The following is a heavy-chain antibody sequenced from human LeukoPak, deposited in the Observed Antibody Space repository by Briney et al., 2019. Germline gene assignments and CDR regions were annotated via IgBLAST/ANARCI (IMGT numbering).Heavy chain of an antibody. D-gene: IGHD2-8*01. CDR2: INHSGSN. CDR3: ARGAGTSGLDY. CDR1: GGSLRGYY. J-gene: IGHJ4*02. V-gene: IGHV4-34*01. Sequence: SVTLSLTRAVYGGSLRGYYWSWIRQHPGTGLEWIGEINHSGSNNYHPSLKSRVTISVDTSKNQSSLKLSSVTAADTAVYYCARGAGTSGLDYWGQGTLVTVSS.